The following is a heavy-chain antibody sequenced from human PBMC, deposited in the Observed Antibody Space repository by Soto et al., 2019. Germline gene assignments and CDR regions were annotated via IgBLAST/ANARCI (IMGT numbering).Heavy chain of an antibody. D-gene: IGHD5-18*01. CDR2: ISNSGST. J-gene: IGHJ4*02. CDR3: ATESGSTYGYFDH. Sequence: PSATPYLAGTCSVVQVTSDEDYWTWRRPSPGKGLEWIGYISNSGSTGYNPSLKTRLSMSVDRSKNQFTLRLTSVTAADTAVYFCATESGSTYGYFDHWGQGTQVTV. V-gene: IGHV4-30-4*02. CDR1: VVQVTSDEDY.